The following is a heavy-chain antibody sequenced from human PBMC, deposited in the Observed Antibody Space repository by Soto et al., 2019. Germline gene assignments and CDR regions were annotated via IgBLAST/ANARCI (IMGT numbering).Heavy chain of an antibody. CDR2: ISAHSGGT. V-gene: IGHV1-2*02. CDR3: AKDLTRQLAYWLDP. J-gene: IGHJ5*02. Sequence: ASVKVSCKASGFSFTGYYIHWLRQAPGQGLEWMGWISAHSGGTEYAQKFQGRVTLTRDTSIATAYLTLTSLTSDDTALYYCAKDLTRQLAYWLDPWGQGTQVTVSS. D-gene: IGHD6-6*01. CDR1: GFSFTGYY.